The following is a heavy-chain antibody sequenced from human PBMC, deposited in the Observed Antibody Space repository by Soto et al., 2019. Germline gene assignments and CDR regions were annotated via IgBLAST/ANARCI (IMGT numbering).Heavy chain of an antibody. CDR2: VYHTGTT. D-gene: IGHD6-19*01. V-gene: IGHV4-59*01. CDR3: ARRLLGSGWTLDS. J-gene: IGHJ4*02. CDR1: GASITTYY. Sequence: SETLSLTCDVSGASITTYYWSWIRQAPGKGLEWIGNVYHTGTTDYNSSLKSRVTISVDTSKNQFSLNMNSVTAADTAVYYCARRLLGSGWTLDSWGQGALVTVSS.